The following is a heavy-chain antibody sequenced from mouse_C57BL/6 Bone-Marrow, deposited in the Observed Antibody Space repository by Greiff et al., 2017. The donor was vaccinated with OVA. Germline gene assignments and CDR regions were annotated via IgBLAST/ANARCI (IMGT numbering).Heavy chain of an antibody. Sequence: VKLVESGAELVMPGASVKLSCKASGYTFTSYWMHWVKQRPGQGLEWIGEIDPSDSYTNYNQKFKGKSTLTVDKSSSTAYMQLSSLTSEDSAVYYCARGKYYFDYWGQGTTLTVSS. V-gene: IGHV1-69*01. CDR1: GYTFTSYW. J-gene: IGHJ2*01. CDR3: ARGKYYFDY. CDR2: IDPSDSYT.